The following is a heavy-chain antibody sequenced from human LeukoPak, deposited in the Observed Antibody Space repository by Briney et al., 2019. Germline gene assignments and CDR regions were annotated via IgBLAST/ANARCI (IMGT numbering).Heavy chain of an antibody. D-gene: IGHD3-22*01. Sequence: ASVKVSCKASGYTFTSYYMHWVRQAPGQGLEWMGIINPSGGSTSYAQKFQGRVTKTRDTSTSTVYMELSSLRSEDTAVYYCARDWYYYDSSGYGAFDIWGQGTMVTVSS. CDR2: INPSGGST. V-gene: IGHV1-46*01. CDR3: ARDWYYYDSSGYGAFDI. J-gene: IGHJ3*02. CDR1: GYTFTSYY.